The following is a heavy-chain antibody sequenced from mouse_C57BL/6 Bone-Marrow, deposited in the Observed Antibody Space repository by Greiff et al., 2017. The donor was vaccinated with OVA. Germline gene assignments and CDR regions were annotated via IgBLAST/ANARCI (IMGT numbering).Heavy chain of an antibody. CDR2: IDPANGNT. D-gene: IGHD1-1*01. CDR3: ARLGITTGYFDY. V-gene: IGHV14-3*01. J-gene: IGHJ2*01. CDR1: GFNIKNTY. Sequence: EVQGVESVAELVRPGASVKLSCTASGFNIKNTYMHWVKQRPEQGLAWIGRIDPANGNTKYAPKFQGKATITADTSSNTAYLQLSSLTSEDTAIYYCARLGITTGYFDYWGQGTTLTVSS.